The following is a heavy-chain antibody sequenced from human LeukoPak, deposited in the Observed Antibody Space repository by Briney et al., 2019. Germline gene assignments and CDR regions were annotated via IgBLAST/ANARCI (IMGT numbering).Heavy chain of an antibody. Sequence: SETLSLTCTVSGGSISSGGYYWSWIRQHPGKGLEWIGYIYYSGSTYYNPSLKSRVTISVDTSKNQFSLKLSSVTAADTAVYYCARGRLARGATDAFDTWGQGTMVTVSS. V-gene: IGHV4-31*03. CDR2: IYYSGST. D-gene: IGHD1-26*01. CDR1: GGSISSGGYY. J-gene: IGHJ3*02. CDR3: ARGRLARGATDAFDT.